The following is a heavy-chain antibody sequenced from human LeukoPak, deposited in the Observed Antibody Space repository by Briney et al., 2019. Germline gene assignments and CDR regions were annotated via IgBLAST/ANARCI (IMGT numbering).Heavy chain of an antibody. D-gene: IGHD2-2*03. Sequence: GRSLRLSCAASGFTFDDYAMHWVRQAPGKGLEWVSGISWNSGSIGYADSVKGRFTISRDNAKNSLYLQMNSLRAEDTAVYYCAKDQGGYCSSFSCYSGDYGYFQHWGQGTLVTVSS. V-gene: IGHV3-9*01. CDR3: AKDQGGYCSSFSCYSGDYGYFQH. CDR1: GFTFDDYA. J-gene: IGHJ1*01. CDR2: ISWNSGSI.